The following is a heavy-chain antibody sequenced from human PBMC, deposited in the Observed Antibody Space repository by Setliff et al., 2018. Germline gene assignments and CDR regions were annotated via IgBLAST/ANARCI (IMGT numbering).Heavy chain of an antibody. V-gene: IGHV3-48*04. CDR1: GFTFSSYG. D-gene: IGHD3-22*01. CDR3: ARAPYYYDSSGYYSDY. CDR2: ISSSGSTI. J-gene: IGHJ4*02. Sequence: GGSLRLSCAASGFTFSSYGMHWVRQAPGKGLEWVSYISSSGSTIYYADSVKGRFTISRDNAKNSLYLQMNSLRAEDTAVYYCARAPYYYDSSGYYSDYWGQGTLVTVSS.